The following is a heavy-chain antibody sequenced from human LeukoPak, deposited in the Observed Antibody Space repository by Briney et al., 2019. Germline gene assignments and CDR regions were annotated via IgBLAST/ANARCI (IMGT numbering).Heavy chain of an antibody. Sequence: SETLSLTSTVSGGSISSSSYYWGWIRQPPGKGLEWIGSIYYSGSTYYNPSLKSRVTISVDTSKNQFSLKLSSVTAADTAVYYCARDPKYYYDSSGYRFDYWGQGTLVTVSS. D-gene: IGHD3-22*01. V-gene: IGHV4-39*07. CDR3: ARDPKYYYDSSGYRFDY. J-gene: IGHJ4*02. CDR2: IYYSGST. CDR1: GGSISSSSYY.